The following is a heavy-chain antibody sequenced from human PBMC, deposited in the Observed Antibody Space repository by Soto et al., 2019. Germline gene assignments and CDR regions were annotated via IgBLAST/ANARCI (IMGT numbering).Heavy chain of an antibody. D-gene: IGHD3-22*01. CDR1: GGTFNSYA. CDR2: TIPMFGTT. J-gene: IGHJ6*02. Sequence: QVQLVQSGAEVQKPASSVRVSCKSSGGTFNSYAITWVRQATGQGREWMGGTIPMFGTTTYAEKFQGRVTINADEYTNTAYMELSSPRSEDTDVYYCTRCGIRYHSIGYYLGIDGMDVWGQGTTVIVSS. V-gene: IGHV1-69*12. CDR3: TRCGIRYHSIGYYLGIDGMDV.